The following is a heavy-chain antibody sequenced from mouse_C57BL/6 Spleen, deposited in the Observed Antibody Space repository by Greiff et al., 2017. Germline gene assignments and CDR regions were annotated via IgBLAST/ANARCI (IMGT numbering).Heavy chain of an antibody. CDR2: IYPRSGNT. Sequence: VQLQQSGAELARPGASVKLSCKASGYTFTSYGISWVKQRTGQGLEWIGEIYPRSGNTYYNEKFKGKATLTADKSSSTAYMELRSLTSEDSAVYFCARGGDGSSPAWCAYWGQGTLVTVSA. D-gene: IGHD1-1*01. J-gene: IGHJ3*01. CDR3: ARGGDGSSPAWCAY. V-gene: IGHV1-81*01. CDR1: GYTFTSYG.